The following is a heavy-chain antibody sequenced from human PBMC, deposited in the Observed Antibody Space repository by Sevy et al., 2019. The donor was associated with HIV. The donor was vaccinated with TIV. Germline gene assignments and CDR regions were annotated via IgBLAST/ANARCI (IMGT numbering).Heavy chain of an antibody. Sequence: SETRSLTCAVYGGSFSGYYWSWIRQPPGKGLEWIGEINHSGSTNYNPSLKSRVTISVDTSKNQFSLKLSSVTAADTAVYYCAREGARSSYYGSGSYSWYYYYGMDVWGQGTTVTVSS. V-gene: IGHV4-34*01. CDR1: GGSFSGYY. J-gene: IGHJ6*02. CDR2: INHSGST. CDR3: AREGARSSYYGSGSYSWYYYYGMDV. D-gene: IGHD3-10*01.